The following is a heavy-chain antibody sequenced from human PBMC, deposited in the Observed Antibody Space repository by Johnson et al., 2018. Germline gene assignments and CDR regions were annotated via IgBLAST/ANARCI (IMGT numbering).Heavy chain of an antibody. CDR3: AKVEWYGVDV. CDR1: GFTFSSYG. V-gene: IGHV3-30*18. J-gene: IGHJ6*02. Sequence: QVQLVESGGGVVQXGRSLRLSCAASGFTFSSYGMHWVRQAPGKGLEWVAVISYDGSNKYYADSVKGRFTISRDNAKNSLYLQMNSLRAEDTALYYCAKVEWYGVDVWGQGTTVTVSS. CDR2: ISYDGSNK. D-gene: IGHD3-3*01.